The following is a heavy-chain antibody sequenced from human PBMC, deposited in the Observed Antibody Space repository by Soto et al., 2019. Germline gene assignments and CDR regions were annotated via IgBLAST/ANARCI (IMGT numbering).Heavy chain of an antibody. CDR3: AKETGRRSSNGSPYYFYY. V-gene: IGHV3-30*18. Sequence: QVQLVESGGGVVQPGRSLRLSCAASGFTFSRFGMHGVRQATGQGLEGAAVIAYDGNNKYHAESVKGRFTISRDNSKNTLSRQMSSLRAEYTAVYYCAKETGRRSSNGSPYYFYYWGQGTIITVSS. J-gene: IGHJ4*02. CDR1: GFTFSRFG. D-gene: IGHD1-26*01. CDR2: IAYDGNNK.